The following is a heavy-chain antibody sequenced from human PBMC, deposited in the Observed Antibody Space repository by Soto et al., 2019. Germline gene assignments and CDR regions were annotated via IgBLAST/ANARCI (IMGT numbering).Heavy chain of an antibody. CDR3: ARSGAGSGWL. J-gene: IGHJ4*02. CDR1: GGSVSSGHYY. CDR2: ISYTGST. V-gene: IGHV4-61*01. D-gene: IGHD6-19*01. Sequence: QVQLQESGPGLVRPSETLSLTCTVSGGSVSSGHYYWSWGRQPPGKGLEWIGYISYTGSTNYNPSLMSRVTISVDTSKNQFSLKMNSVTAADTAVYYCARSGAGSGWLGGQGTLVTVSS.